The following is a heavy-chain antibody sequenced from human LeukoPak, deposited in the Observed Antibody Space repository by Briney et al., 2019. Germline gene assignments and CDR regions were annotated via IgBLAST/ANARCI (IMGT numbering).Heavy chain of an antibody. Sequence: GGSLRLSCAASGFTITNSAMAWVRQAPGKGLEWVSTISRSGDNTYYADSVKGRFTISRDNSKNTLYLQMNSLRAEDTAVYYCAKKVELLAGWFDTWGQGTLVTVSS. CDR2: ISRSGDNT. D-gene: IGHD3-10*01. CDR1: GFTITNSA. CDR3: AKKVELLAGWFDT. J-gene: IGHJ5*02. V-gene: IGHV3-23*01.